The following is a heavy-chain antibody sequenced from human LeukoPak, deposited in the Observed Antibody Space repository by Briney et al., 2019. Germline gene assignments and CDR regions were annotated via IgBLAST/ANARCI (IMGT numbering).Heavy chain of an antibody. CDR1: GFTFCDNA. CDR3: SRVERTSINNYYYYMAV. CDR2: SRSRALGGTT. Sequence: GGSLRLSCTGFGFTFCDNAMIWFRQSPGQGLEWVSLSRSRALGGTTDYAASVMGRITMSRDDSKNIAYLQMDSLETEDTAVYYCSRVERTSINNYYYYMAVWGKGTSVTVSS. V-gene: IGHV3-49*03. D-gene: IGHD1-7*01. J-gene: IGHJ6*03.